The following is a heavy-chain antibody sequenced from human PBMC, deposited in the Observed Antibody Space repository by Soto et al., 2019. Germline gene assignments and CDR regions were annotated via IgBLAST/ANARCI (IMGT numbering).Heavy chain of an antibody. V-gene: IGHV4-4*07. CDR1: GGSITTYY. J-gene: IGHJ6*02. D-gene: IGHD1-26*01. CDR3: ARDGSGSYSYYGMDV. Sequence: QVQLQEWGPGLVKPSETLSLTCTVSGGSITTYYWSWIRQPAGKGLEWIGRIYSGGSTNYNPSLRSRVTVSVDTSKNQFSLSLSSVTAADTAVYYCARDGSGSYSYYGMDVWGQGTTVTVSS. CDR2: IYSGGST.